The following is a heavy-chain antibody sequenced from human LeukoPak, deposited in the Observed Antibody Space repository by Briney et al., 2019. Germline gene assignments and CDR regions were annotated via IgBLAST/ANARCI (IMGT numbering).Heavy chain of an antibody. CDR3: ARDRGPDHIVVVTAFDY. D-gene: IGHD2-21*02. J-gene: IGHJ4*02. V-gene: IGHV4-34*01. Sequence: PSETLSLTCAVYGGSFSGYYWSWIRQPPGKGLEWIGEINHSGSTDYNPSLKSRVTISVDTSKNQFSLKLSSVTAADTAVYYCARDRGPDHIVVVTAFDYWGQGTLVTVSS. CDR2: INHSGST. CDR1: GGSFSGYY.